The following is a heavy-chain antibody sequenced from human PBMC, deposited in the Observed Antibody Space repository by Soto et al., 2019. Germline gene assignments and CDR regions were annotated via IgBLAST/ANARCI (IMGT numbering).Heavy chain of an antibody. V-gene: IGHV1-46*01. D-gene: IGHD2-15*01. CDR1: GYTFTSYY. J-gene: IGHJ4*02. Sequence: ASVKVSCKASGYTFTSYYMHWVRQAPGQGLEWMGIINPSGGSTSYAQKFQGRVTMTRDTSTSTVYMELSSLRSEDTAVYYCARDFTPGVRGNKPTDYWGQGTLVTVSS. CDR2: INPSGGST. CDR3: ARDFTPGVRGNKPTDY.